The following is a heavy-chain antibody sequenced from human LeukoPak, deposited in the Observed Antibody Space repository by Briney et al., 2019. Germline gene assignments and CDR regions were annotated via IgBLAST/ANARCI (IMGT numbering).Heavy chain of an antibody. Sequence: PSETLSLTCAVSGASITSSKYCSWVRQPPGKGLEWIGSIYHSGSTYYNPSLKSRVTISVDTSKNQFSLKLSSVTAADTAVYYCARILGAFDIWGQGTMVTVSS. CDR2: IYHSGST. J-gene: IGHJ3*02. CDR1: GASITSSKY. V-gene: IGHV4-38-2*01. CDR3: ARILGAFDI.